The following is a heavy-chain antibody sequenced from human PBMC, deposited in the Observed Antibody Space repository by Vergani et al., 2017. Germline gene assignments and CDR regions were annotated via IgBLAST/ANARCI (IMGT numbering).Heavy chain of an antibody. V-gene: IGHV3-30*03. D-gene: IGHD1-1*01. CDR1: GFTSSYYG. CDR3: ATKSCGTPGCQIGYFRE. J-gene: IGHJ1*01. CDR2: ISYDGTKK. Sequence: QVHLVESGGGVVQPGRSLRLSCVVSGFTSSYYGMHWVRQAPGKGLEWVAVISYDGTKKYYADSVKGRFTISRDNSKSTLYLQMNSLSTEDTAVYYCATKSCGTPGCQIGYFREGGQGTLVTVSS.